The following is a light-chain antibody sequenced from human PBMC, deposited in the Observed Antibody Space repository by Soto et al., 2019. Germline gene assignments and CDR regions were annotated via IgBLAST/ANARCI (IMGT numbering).Light chain of an antibody. CDR3: SSYAGSNNLV. CDR2: EVS. V-gene: IGLV2-8*01. CDR1: SSDVGAYDY. J-gene: IGLJ2*01. Sequence: QSALTQPPSASGSPGQSVTISCTGTSSDVGAYDYVSWYQQHPGKAPKLMVYEVSKRPSGVPDRFSASKSGNTASLTVSRLQAEDEADYYCSSYAGSNNLVFGGGTKLTVL.